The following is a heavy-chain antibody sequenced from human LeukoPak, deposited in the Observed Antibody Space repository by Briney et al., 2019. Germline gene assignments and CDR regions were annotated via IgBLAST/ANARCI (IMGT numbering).Heavy chain of an antibody. CDR3: ARARIDY. CDR2: IKQDGSEK. CDR1: GITFSTYW. J-gene: IGHJ4*02. Sequence: GGSLRLSCAASGITFSTYWLTWVRQAPGKGLEWVANIKQDGSEKYYVDSVKGRFTISRDNAKNSLYLQMNSLRADDTAVYYCARARIDYWGQGTLVTVSS. V-gene: IGHV3-7*04.